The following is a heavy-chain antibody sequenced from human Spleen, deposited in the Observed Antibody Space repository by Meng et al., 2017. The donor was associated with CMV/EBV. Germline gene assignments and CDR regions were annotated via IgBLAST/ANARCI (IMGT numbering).Heavy chain of an antibody. Sequence: QVQLQQWGSGLLKPSETLPLTCSVTGGSVSISSYCCGWIRQPLGKGLEWIGSMYYSGSTYYNPSLKRRVPISVDTYKNQFSLTLSSKTAADTAVYYCARLPTGFPNWFDPWGQGTLVTVSS. D-gene: IGHD3-9*01. J-gene: IGHJ5*02. CDR3: ARLPTGFPNWFDP. CDR2: MYYSGST. CDR1: GGSVSISSYC. V-gene: IGHV4-39*07.